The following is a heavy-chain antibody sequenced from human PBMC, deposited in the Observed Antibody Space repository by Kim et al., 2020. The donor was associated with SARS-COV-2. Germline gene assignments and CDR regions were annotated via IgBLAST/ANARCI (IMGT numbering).Heavy chain of an antibody. CDR3: ARDGGGSSSWSFDH. CDR1: GFAFNTFG. D-gene: IGHD6-13*01. Sequence: GGSLRLSCAASGFAFNTFGMHWVRQAPGKGLEWVAVIWFDGSKKYYVESVKGRFTISRDNFKNTLNLQMNSLRGEDTAVYYCARDGGGSSSWSFDHWGQGTLVTVAS. V-gene: IGHV3-33*01. J-gene: IGHJ4*02. CDR2: IWFDGSKK.